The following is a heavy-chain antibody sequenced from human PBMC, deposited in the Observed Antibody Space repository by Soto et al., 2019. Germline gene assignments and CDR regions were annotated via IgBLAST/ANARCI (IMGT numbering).Heavy chain of an antibody. D-gene: IGHD6-13*01. CDR2: IIPILGIA. CDR1: GGTFSSYT. J-gene: IGHJ6*02. CDR3: ARERSGQQLPPVDPYYYYGMDV. V-gene: IGHV1-69*08. Sequence: QVQLVQSGAEVKKPGSSVKVSCKASGGTFSSYTISWVRQAPGQGLEWMGRIIPILGIANYAQKFQGRVTITADKSTSTAYMELSSLRSEDTAVYYCARERSGQQLPPVDPYYYYGMDVWAKGPRSPSP.